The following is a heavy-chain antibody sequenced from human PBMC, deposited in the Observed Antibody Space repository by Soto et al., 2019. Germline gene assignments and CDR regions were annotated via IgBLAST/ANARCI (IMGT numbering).Heavy chain of an antibody. CDR2: IFHSGST. D-gene: IGHD1-26*01. J-gene: IGHJ2*01. CDR1: GGSISSGGYS. Sequence: QLQLQESGSGLVKPSQTLSLTCAVSGGSISSGGYSWSWLRQPPGKGLEWIGYIFHSGSTYYNPSLTSRVTISVARSKNPSSLELSSVTAADTAVYYCAREGGSGSPDGYFNVWGRGTLVTVSS. V-gene: IGHV4-30-2*01. CDR3: AREGGSGSPDGYFNV.